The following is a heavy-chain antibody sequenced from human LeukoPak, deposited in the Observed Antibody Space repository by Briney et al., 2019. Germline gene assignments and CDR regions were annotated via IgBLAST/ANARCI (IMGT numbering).Heavy chain of an antibody. CDR1: GGSISSGGYY. J-gene: IGHJ4*02. D-gene: IGHD2/OR15-2a*01. V-gene: IGHV4-31*03. CDR3: AKIVRRGPFDY. Sequence: PSETLSLTCTVSGGSISSGGYYWSWIRQHPGKGLEWIGYIYYSGSTYYNPSLKSRLTISLDTSKNQFSLKLSSVTAADTAVYYCAKIVRRGPFDYWGQGTLVTVSS. CDR2: IYYSGST.